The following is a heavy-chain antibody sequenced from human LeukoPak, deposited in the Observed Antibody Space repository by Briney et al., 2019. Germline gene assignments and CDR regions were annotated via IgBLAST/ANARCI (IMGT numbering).Heavy chain of an antibody. CDR2: IYYSGDT. V-gene: IGHV4-39*01. Sequence: SETLSLTCTVSGGSISSTDYYWGWIRQPPGKEVEWIGSIYYSGDTYYNPSLKCRVTMSIETSKNQFSLKLSSVTAADTAVYYCARTLDTVVRAHFDSWGQGSLVFVSS. J-gene: IGHJ4*02. D-gene: IGHD4-23*01. CDR3: ARTLDTVVRAHFDS. CDR1: GGSISSTDYY.